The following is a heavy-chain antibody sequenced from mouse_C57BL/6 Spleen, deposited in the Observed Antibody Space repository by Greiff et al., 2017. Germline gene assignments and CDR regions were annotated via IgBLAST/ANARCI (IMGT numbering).Heavy chain of an antibody. Sequence: QVQLQQPGAELVRPGSSVKLSCKASGYTFTSYWMHWVKQRPIQGLEWIGNIDPSDSETHYNQKFKDKATLTVDKSSSTAYMQHSSLTSEDSAVYYCARSWDGAFDYWGQGTTLTVSS. CDR3: ARSWDGAFDY. CDR1: GYTFTSYW. V-gene: IGHV1-52*01. CDR2: IDPSDSET. J-gene: IGHJ2*01. D-gene: IGHD4-1*01.